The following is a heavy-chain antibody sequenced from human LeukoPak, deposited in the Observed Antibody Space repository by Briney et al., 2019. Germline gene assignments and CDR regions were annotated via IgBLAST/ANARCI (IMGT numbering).Heavy chain of an antibody. J-gene: IGHJ3*02. Sequence: KPSETLSLTCAVYGGSFSGYYWSWIRQPPGKGLEWIGYIYYSGSTNYNPSLKSRVTISVDTSKNQFSLKLSSVTAADTAVYYCASWSRLDAFDIWGQGAMVTVSS. CDR2: IYYSGST. CDR1: GGSFSGYY. V-gene: IGHV4-59*08. CDR3: ASWSRLDAFDI. D-gene: IGHD3-3*01.